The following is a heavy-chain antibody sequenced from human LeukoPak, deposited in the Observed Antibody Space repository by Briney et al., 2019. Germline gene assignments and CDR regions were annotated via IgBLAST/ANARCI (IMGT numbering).Heavy chain of an antibody. V-gene: IGHV4-59*01. CDR2: IYYSGST. D-gene: IGHD3-3*01. J-gene: IGHJ5*02. Sequence: SETLSLTCTVSGGSISSYYWSWIRQPPGKGLERIGYIYYSGSTNYNPSLKSRVTISVDTSKNQFSLKLSSVTAADTAVYYCARKESGYYFNWFDPWGQGTLVTVSS. CDR3: ARKESGYYFNWFDP. CDR1: GGSISSYY.